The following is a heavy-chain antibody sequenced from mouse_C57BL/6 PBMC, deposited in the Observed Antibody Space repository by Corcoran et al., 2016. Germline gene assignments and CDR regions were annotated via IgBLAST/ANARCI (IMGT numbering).Heavy chain of an antibody. J-gene: IGHJ2*01. CDR2: INPNNGGT. CDR1: GYTFTDYY. CDR3: ARDYYGSSFDY. D-gene: IGHD1-1*01. V-gene: IGHV1-26*01. Sequence: EVQLQQSGPELVKPGASVKISCKASGYTFTDYYMNWVKQSNGKSLEWIGDINPNNGGTSYNQKFKGKATLTVDKSSSTAYMELRSLTSEDSAVYYCARDYYGSSFDYWGQGTTLTVSS.